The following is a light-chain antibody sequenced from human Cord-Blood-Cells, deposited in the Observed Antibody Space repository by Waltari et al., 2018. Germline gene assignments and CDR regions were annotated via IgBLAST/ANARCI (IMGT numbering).Light chain of an antibody. V-gene: IGKV1D-8*01. Sequence: VIWMTQSPSLLSASTGDTVTISCRMSQTISRYLAWYQQSTGKAPELHIYATSTLQSGVPSRFSGSGSGTDFTLTISCLQSEYFATYYCQQYYSFPFTFGGGTKVEIK. CDR3: QQYYSFPFT. CDR1: QTISRY. CDR2: ATS. J-gene: IGKJ4*02.